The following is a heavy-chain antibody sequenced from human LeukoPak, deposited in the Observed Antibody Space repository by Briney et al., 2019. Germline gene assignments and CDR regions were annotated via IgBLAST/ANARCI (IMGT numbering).Heavy chain of an antibody. CDR2: INHSGST. V-gene: IGHV4-34*01. CDR3: ARLPYLMSFDY. J-gene: IGHJ4*02. D-gene: IGHD1-26*01. Sequence: KASETLSLTCAVYGGSFSGYYWSWIRQPPGKGLEWIGEINHSGSTNYNPSLKSRVTISVDTSKNQFSLKLSSVTAADTAVYYCARLPYLMSFDYWGQGTLVTVSS. CDR1: GGSFSGYY.